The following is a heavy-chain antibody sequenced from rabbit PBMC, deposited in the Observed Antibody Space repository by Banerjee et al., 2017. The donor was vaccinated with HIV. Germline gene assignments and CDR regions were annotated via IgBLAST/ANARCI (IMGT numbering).Heavy chain of an antibody. J-gene: IGHJ4*01. D-gene: IGHD1-1*01. CDR3: ARAVAWASGSGYYNL. CDR2: ISTGSGST. Sequence: QEQLEESGGDLVKPEGSLTLTCTASGFTLSSGYWMCWVRQAPGKGLEWIGCISTGSGSTYYASWAKGRFTISKTSPTTVTLQLNSLTAADTATYFCARAVAWASGSGYYNLWGPGTLVTVS. V-gene: IGHV1S45*01. CDR1: GFTLSSGYW.